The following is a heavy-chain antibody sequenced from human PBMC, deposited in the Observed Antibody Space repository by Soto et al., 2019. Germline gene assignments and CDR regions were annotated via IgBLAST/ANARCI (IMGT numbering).Heavy chain of an antibody. J-gene: IGHJ4*02. D-gene: IGHD3-3*01. CDR1: GFSLTTSGVG. CDR2: IYWDDDK. V-gene: IGHV2-5*02. Sequence: QITLNESGPTQVKPRQTLTLTCTFSGFSLTTSGVGVGWISQSPGKAPEWLALIYWDDDKRYSPSLKSRVTITKDTSKNQVVLRMADLDPADTATYYCAHRVLRTVFGLVTTTAIYFDFWGQGTPVAVSS. CDR3: AHRVLRTVFGLVTTTAIYFDF.